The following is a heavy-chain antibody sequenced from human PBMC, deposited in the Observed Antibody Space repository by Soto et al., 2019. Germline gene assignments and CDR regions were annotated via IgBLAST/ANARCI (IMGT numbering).Heavy chain of an antibody. J-gene: IGHJ5*02. CDR3: ARDVFFDP. CDR2: INAGNGNT. V-gene: IGHV1-3*01. CDR1: VYTINIYA. D-gene: IGHD2-21*01. Sequence: ASVKVTCKASVYTINIYAILWVRQAPGQRLEWMGWINAGNGNTKYSQKFQGRVTITRDTSASTAYMELSSLRSEDTAVYYCARDVFFDPGGQGTLVTGSS.